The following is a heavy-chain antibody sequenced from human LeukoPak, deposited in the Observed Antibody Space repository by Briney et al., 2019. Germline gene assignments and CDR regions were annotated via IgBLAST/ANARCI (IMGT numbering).Heavy chain of an antibody. Sequence: ASVKVSCKASGYTFTSYYMHWVRQAPGQGLEWMGRVNPNSGGTNYAQKFQGRVTMTRDTSISTAYMELSRLRSDDTAVYYCARKVAVAGKGGFDYWGQGTLVTVSS. CDR1: GYTFTSYY. D-gene: IGHD6-19*01. J-gene: IGHJ4*02. CDR2: VNPNSGGT. V-gene: IGHV1-2*06. CDR3: ARKVAVAGKGGFDY.